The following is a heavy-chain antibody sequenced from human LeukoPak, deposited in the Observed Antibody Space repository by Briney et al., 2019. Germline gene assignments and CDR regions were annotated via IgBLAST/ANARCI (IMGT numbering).Heavy chain of an antibody. V-gene: IGHV4-59*08. Sequence: SETLSLTCTVSGGFISSYYWNWNRQPPGKGLEWIGYIYNSGTGNYSPSLKSRVTISVDTSKNQFSLKLSSVTAADTAVYYCARGLITFGGVIDNFDYWGQGALVTVSS. CDR2: IYNSGTG. CDR1: GGFISSYY. J-gene: IGHJ4*02. CDR3: ARGLITFGGVIDNFDY. D-gene: IGHD3-16*02.